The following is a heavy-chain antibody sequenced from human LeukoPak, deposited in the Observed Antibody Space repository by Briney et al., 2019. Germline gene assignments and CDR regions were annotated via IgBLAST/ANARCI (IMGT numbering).Heavy chain of an antibody. Sequence: SQTLSLTCAISGDSVSSNSAAWNWIRQSPSRGLEWLGRTYYRSKWYNDYAVSVKSRITINPDTSKNQFSLQLNSVTPEDTAVYYCARAVTMVRGVIGVNGLYWFDPWGQGTLVTVSS. V-gene: IGHV6-1*01. CDR2: TYYRSKWYN. J-gene: IGHJ5*02. CDR1: GDSVSSNSAA. D-gene: IGHD3-10*01. CDR3: ARAVTMVRGVIGVNGLYWFDP.